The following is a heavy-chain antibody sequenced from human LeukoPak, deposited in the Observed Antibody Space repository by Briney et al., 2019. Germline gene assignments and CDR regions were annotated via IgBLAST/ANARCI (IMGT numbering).Heavy chain of an antibody. J-gene: IGHJ4*02. CDR3: ARHASKYYYDSSGYFRRELDY. D-gene: IGHD3-22*01. CDR1: GGSISSYY. CDR2: IYYSGST. V-gene: IGHV4-59*08. Sequence: PSETLSLTCTVSGGSISSYYWSWIRQPPGKGLEWIGYIYYSGSTNYNPSLKSRVTISVDTSKNQFSLKLSSVTAADTAVYYCARHASKYYYDSSGYFRRELDYWGQGTLVTVSS.